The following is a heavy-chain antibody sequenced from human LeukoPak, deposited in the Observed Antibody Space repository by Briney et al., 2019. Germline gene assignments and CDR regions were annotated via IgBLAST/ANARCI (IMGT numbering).Heavy chain of an antibody. CDR1: GGTFSSYA. D-gene: IGHD3-22*01. J-gene: IGHJ4*02. CDR2: IIPIFGTA. V-gene: IGHV1-69*13. Sequence: SVKVSCKASGGTFSSYAISWVRQAPGQGLEWMGGIIPIFGTANYAQKFQGRVTITADESTSTAYMELSSLRSEDTAVYYCARGYDSSGYYSPFDYWGQGTLVTVSS. CDR3: ARGYDSSGYYSPFDY.